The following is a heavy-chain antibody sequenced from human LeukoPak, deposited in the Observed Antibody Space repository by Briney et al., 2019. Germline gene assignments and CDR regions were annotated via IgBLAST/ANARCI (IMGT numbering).Heavy chain of an antibody. J-gene: IGHJ4*02. V-gene: IGHV1-46*01. CDR3: ASNVVGYCSGGSCYDY. Sequence: ASVKVSCKASGYTFTSYYMHWVRQAPGQGLEWMGIINPSGGSTSYAQKFQGRVTMTRDMSTSTDYMELSSLRSEDTAVYYCASNVVGYCSGGSCYDYWGQGTLVTVSS. CDR2: INPSGGST. D-gene: IGHD2-15*01. CDR1: GYTFTSYY.